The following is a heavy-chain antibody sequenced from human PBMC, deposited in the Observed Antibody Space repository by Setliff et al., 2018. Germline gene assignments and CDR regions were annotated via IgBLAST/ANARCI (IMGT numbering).Heavy chain of an antibody. Sequence: LRLSCAASGFTFSSYWMSWVRQAPGKGLEWVANIKQDGSEKYYVDSVKGRFTISRDNAKNSLYLQMNSLRAEDTAVYYCARDAKTYYDFWSGYEWDYYYYYMDVWGKGTTVTVSS. CDR2: IKQDGSEK. J-gene: IGHJ6*03. CDR1: GFTFSSYW. CDR3: ARDAKTYYDFWSGYEWDYYYYYMDV. D-gene: IGHD3-3*01. V-gene: IGHV3-7*01.